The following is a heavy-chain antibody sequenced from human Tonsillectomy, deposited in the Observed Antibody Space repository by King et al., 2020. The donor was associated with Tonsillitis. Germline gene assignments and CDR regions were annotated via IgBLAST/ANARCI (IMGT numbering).Heavy chain of an antibody. CDR1: GFTFSGSA. J-gene: IGHJ3*02. V-gene: IGHV3-73*01. CDR2: IRSKANSYAT. D-gene: IGHD5-12*01. Sequence: QLVQSGGGLVQPGGSLKLSCAASGFTFSGSAMHWVRQASGKGLEWVGRIRSKANSYATAYAASVKGRFTISRDDSKNTAYLQMNSLKTEDTAVYYCNRLTIVATTTDAFDIWGQGTMVTVSS. CDR3: NRLTIVATTTDAFDI.